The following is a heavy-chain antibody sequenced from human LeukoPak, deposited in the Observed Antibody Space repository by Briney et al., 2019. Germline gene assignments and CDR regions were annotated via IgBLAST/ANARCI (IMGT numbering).Heavy chain of an antibody. CDR3: ASPSYYYGSGSYRPFDY. CDR1: GYSISSGYY. J-gene: IGHJ4*02. D-gene: IGHD3-10*01. CDR2: IYHSGST. Sequence: SETLSLTCTVSGYSISSGYYWGWIRQPPGKGLEWIGSIYHSGSTYYNPSLKSRVTISVDTSKNQFSLKLSSVTAADTAVYYCASPSYYYGSGSYRPFDYWGQGTLVTVSS. V-gene: IGHV4-38-2*02.